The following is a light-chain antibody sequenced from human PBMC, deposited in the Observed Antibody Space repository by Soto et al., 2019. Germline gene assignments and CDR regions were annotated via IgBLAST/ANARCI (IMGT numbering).Light chain of an antibody. Sequence: IQMTQSPSSLSASVGDRVTITCQASLDINNYLNWYQQKPGKAPKLLIYAASTLQSGVPSRFSGSGSGTDFTLTISCLQSEDFATYYCQQYYSYPITFGQGTRLEIK. J-gene: IGKJ5*01. CDR3: QQYYSYPIT. CDR2: AAS. V-gene: IGKV1-16*01. CDR1: LDINNY.